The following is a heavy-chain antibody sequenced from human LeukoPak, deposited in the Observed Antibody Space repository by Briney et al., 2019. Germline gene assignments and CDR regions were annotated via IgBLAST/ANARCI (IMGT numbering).Heavy chain of an antibody. Sequence: GGSLRLSCAASGFTFSTYAMSWVRQAPGKGLEWVSSISGSGSSTSYADSVRGLFTISRDNSKNTLDLQMNSLRAEDTAIYYCAKGSLRLGELSSWTLDYWGQGTLVTVSS. CDR2: ISGSGSST. D-gene: IGHD3-16*02. CDR1: GFTFSTYA. CDR3: AKGSLRLGELSSWTLDY. V-gene: IGHV3-23*01. J-gene: IGHJ4*02.